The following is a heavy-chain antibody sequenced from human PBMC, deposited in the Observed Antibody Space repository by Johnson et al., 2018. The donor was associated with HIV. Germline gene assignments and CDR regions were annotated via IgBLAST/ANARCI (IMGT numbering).Heavy chain of an antibody. CDR1: GFTFSSYA. Sequence: VQLVESGGGLVQPGGSLRLSCAASGFTFSSYAMTWVRQAPGKGLEWVSGVSGSGDKTHYVDSVKGRFTISRDNSKNTLYLQMNSLRAEDTAVYYCTRDLYPFGPVQAFDIWGQGTMVTDSS. J-gene: IGHJ3*02. CDR2: VSGSGDKT. D-gene: IGHD3-10*01. CDR3: TRDLYPFGPVQAFDI. V-gene: IGHV3-23*04.